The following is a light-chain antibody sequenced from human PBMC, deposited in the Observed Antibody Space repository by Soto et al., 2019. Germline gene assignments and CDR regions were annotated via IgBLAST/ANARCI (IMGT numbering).Light chain of an antibody. Sequence: EIVMTQSPANLSVSPGESVSLSCRASQTISDNLAWYQQKPGLPPRLLIYHTSTRASGVPARFSGSGSGTDFSLTIRSLQSEDFAVYYCPRYDNWPLIFGGGTKVDIK. V-gene: IGKV3-15*01. CDR3: PRYDNWPLI. J-gene: IGKJ4*01. CDR1: QTISDN. CDR2: HTS.